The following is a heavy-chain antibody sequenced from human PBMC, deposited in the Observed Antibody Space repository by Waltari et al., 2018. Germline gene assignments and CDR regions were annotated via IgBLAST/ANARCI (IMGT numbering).Heavy chain of an antibody. CDR1: GFTFSSYA. Sequence: EVQLLESGGGLVQLGGSLRLSCAASGFTFSSYAMSWARQAPGKGLEWVSAISRSGGSTYYADSVKGRFTISRDNSKNTLYLQMNSLRAEDTAVYYCAKGVRFLERYYFDYWGQGTLVTVSS. CDR3: AKGVRFLERYYFDY. J-gene: IGHJ4*02. D-gene: IGHD3-3*01. V-gene: IGHV3-23*01. CDR2: ISRSGGST.